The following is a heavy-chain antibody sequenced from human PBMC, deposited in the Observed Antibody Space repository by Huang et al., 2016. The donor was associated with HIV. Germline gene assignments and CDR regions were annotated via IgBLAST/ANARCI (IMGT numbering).Heavy chain of an antibody. CDR2: ISETGSVI. J-gene: IGHJ4*02. Sequence: EEQLVESGGGLVQPGGSLRLSCAASGFSFSSCNMNWVRPGPGKGEEWLSYISETGSVITYADSVKGRFTVSRDNAKNSLYLQMDSLRAEDTAVYYCARGYSSSWLYNWGQGTLVTVSS. CDR1: GFSFSSCN. D-gene: IGHD6-13*01. CDR3: ARGYSSSWLYN. V-gene: IGHV3-48*01.